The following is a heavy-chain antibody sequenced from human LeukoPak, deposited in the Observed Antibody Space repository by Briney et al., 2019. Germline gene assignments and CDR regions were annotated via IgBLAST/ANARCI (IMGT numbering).Heavy chain of an antibody. V-gene: IGHV4-34*01. D-gene: IGHD2-2*01. CDR1: GGSFSGYY. CDR2: INHSGST. J-gene: IGHJ4*02. CDR3: ARGPCSTSCHRSWYFDY. Sequence: SETLSLTCAVYGGSFSGYYWTWIRQPPGKGLEWIGEINHSGSTTYKPSLKSRVTIPVDTSKNHFSLRLTSVTAADTAVYYCARGPCSTSCHRSWYFDYWGQGTLVTVSS.